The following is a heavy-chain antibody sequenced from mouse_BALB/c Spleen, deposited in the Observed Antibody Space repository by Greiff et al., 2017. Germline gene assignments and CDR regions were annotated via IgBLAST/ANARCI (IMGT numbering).Heavy chain of an antibody. V-gene: IGHV5-6-5*01. Sequence: EVHLVESGGGLVKPGGSLKLSCAASGFTFSSYAMSWVRQTPEKRLEWVASISSGGSTYYPDSVKGRFTISRDNARNILYLQMSSLRSEDTAMYYCARRDYCGHFDYWGQGTTLTVSS. J-gene: IGHJ2*01. CDR2: ISSGGST. D-gene: IGHD1-2*01. CDR3: ARRDYCGHFDY. CDR1: GFTFSSYA.